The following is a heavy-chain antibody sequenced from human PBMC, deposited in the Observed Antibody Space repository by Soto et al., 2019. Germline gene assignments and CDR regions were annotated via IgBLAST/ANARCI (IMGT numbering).Heavy chain of an antibody. V-gene: IGHV1-8*02. CDR2: MSPSSGNT. CDR1: GYKFNTYA. CDR3: ARGITQGYDY. Sequence: QVQLVQSGAEVEKPGASVKVSCQASGYKFNTYAINWVRQATGQGLEWMGWMSPSSGNTGYAQKFQGRVTMTRDTSVSTAYMELNSLTSDDTAVYYCARGITQGYDYWGQGTPVTVSS. D-gene: IGHD1-20*01. J-gene: IGHJ4*02.